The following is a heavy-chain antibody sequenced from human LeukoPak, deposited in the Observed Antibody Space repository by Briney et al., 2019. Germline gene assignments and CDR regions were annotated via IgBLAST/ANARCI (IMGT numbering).Heavy chain of an antibody. J-gene: IGHJ6*02. CDR3: VKEWFAGGAWFGEALDV. CDR2: ISSNGGST. D-gene: IGHD3-10*01. CDR1: GFTLSSYA. V-gene: IGHV3-64D*09. Sequence: HPGVSLRLSCSGSGFTLSSYAMHWVRQAPGKGLQYLSGISSNGGSTYYAHSVKGSYTISRDNSKNSLYLQMTSLRAEDTAVYYCVKEWFAGGAWFGEALDVWGQGTTVTVSS.